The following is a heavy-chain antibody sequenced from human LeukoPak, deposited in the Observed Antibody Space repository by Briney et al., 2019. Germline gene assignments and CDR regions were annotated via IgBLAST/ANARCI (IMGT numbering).Heavy chain of an antibody. V-gene: IGHV1-2*06. D-gene: IGHD5-18*01. CDR2: INPNSGGT. CDR3: ARDPIRVVGSYGGDY. J-gene: IGHJ4*02. Sequence: ASVKVSCKASGYTFTGYYMHWVGQAPGQGLEWMGRINPNSGGTNYAQKFQGRVTMTRDTSISTAYMELSRLRSEDTALYYCARDPIRVVGSYGGDYWGQGTLVTVSS. CDR1: GYTFTGYY.